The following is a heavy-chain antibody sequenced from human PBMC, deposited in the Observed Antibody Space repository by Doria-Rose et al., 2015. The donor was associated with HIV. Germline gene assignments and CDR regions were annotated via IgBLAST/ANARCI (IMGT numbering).Heavy chain of an antibody. CDR1: GFTFSDYY. V-gene: IGHV3-11*01. Sequence: QVQLVQSGGGLVKPGGSLRLSCAASGFTFSDYYMSWIRQAPGKGLEWVSYISSSGSTIYYADSVKGRFTISRDNAKNSLYLQMNSLRAEDTAVYYCARDDSSSWYTSYGSFDYWGQGTLVTVSS. J-gene: IGHJ4*02. CDR2: ISSSGSTI. CDR3: ARDDSSSWYTSYGSFDY. D-gene: IGHD6-13*01.